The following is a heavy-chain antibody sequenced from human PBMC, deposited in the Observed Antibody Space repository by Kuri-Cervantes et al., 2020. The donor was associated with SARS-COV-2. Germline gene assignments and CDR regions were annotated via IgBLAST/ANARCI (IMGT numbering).Heavy chain of an antibody. CDR3: ARDGDNSNYCLYYFDY. CDR1: GYTFTSYY. J-gene: IGHJ4*02. CDR2: INPSDGST. V-gene: IGHV1-46*01. Sequence: ASVKVSCKASGYTFTSYYMYWVRQAPGQGLEWMGIINPSDGSTSYAQKFQGRVTMTRDTSTSTVYMELSSQSSDDTAVYYCARDGDNSNYCLYYFDYWGQGTLVTVSS. D-gene: IGHD4-11*01.